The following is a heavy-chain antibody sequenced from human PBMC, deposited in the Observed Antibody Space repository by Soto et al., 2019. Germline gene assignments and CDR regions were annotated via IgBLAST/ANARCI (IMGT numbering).Heavy chain of an antibody. Sequence: GASVKVSCKASGGTFSSYTISWVRQAPGQGLEWMGRIIPILGIANYAQKFQGRVTITADKSTSTAYMELSSLRSEDTAVYYCYIAAAGHDAFDIWGQGIMVTVSS. V-gene: IGHV1-69*02. D-gene: IGHD6-13*01. CDR2: IIPILGIA. J-gene: IGHJ3*02. CDR3: YIAAAGHDAFDI. CDR1: GGTFSSYT.